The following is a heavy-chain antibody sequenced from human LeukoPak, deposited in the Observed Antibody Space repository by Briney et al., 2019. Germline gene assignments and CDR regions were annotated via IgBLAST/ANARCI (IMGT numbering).Heavy chain of an antibody. Sequence: ASVKVSCKASGYTFTAFYMHWVRQAPGQGLEWIGWINPNSGATNYAQKFQGRVTMTRDTSINTAYMELSSLRSDDTAVFYCARAHLIAAPGYNWFDPWGQGTLVTVPS. CDR3: ARAHLIAAPGYNWFDP. V-gene: IGHV1-2*02. CDR2: INPNSGAT. J-gene: IGHJ5*02. CDR1: GYTFTAFY. D-gene: IGHD6-13*01.